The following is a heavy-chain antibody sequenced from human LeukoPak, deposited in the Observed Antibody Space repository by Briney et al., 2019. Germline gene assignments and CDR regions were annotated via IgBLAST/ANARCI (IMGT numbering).Heavy chain of an antibody. Sequence: ASVKVSCKASGYTFTSSDINWVRQATGQGREWMGWMNPNSGNTGYAQKFQGRVTMTRNTSISTAYMELSSLRSEDTAVYYCARGGPKQLGVPEDYMDVWGTGTTVTVSS. J-gene: IGHJ6*03. CDR1: GYTFTSSD. V-gene: IGHV1-8*01. CDR2: MNPNSGNT. CDR3: ARGGPKQLGVPEDYMDV. D-gene: IGHD6-6*01.